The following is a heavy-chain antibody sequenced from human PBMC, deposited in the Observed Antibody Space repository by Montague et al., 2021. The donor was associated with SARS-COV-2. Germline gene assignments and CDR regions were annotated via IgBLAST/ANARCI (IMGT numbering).Heavy chain of an antibody. D-gene: IGHD6-13*01. V-gene: IGHV4-4*07. J-gene: IGHJ4*02. CDR3: ARGQQLDFDY. CDR1: GDSISSTYY. CDR2: IYISGST. Sequence: SETLPLTCTVSGDSISSTYYWSWIRQPAGKGLEWIGRIYISGSTNYNPSLKSRVTMSIDTSKNQFSLKLNSLTAADTAVYYCARGQQLDFDYWGQGTLVTVSS.